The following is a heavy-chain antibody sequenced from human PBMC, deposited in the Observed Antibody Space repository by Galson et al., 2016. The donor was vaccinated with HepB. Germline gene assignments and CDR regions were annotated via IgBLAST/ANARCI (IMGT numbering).Heavy chain of an antibody. CDR1: GGSISSGDYY. Sequence: TLSLTCTVSGGSISSGDYYWSWIRQHPRKGLEWIGYIYHTGSTYFNPSLESRVTISVDTSKNQFSLKFNSVTAADTAMYYCARASIIAGGIDPWGQGTLVTVSA. J-gene: IGHJ5*02. CDR2: IYHTGST. D-gene: IGHD6-13*01. V-gene: IGHV4-31*03. CDR3: ARASIIAGGIDP.